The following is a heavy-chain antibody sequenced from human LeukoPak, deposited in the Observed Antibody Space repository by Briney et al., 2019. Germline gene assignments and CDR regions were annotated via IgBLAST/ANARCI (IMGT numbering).Heavy chain of an antibody. V-gene: IGHV5-51*01. CDR2: IYPGDSDT. Sequence: GEALKISCKGSGYSFTSYWIGWVRQMPGKGLEWMGSIYPGDSDTRYSPSFQGQVTISADKSICTAYLQWSSLQASDTAMYYSARRDGYCSSASCYTDYSYGMDVWGQGTPVTVSS. CDR1: GYSFTSYW. D-gene: IGHD2-2*02. J-gene: IGHJ6*02. CDR3: ARRDGYCSSASCYTDYSYGMDV.